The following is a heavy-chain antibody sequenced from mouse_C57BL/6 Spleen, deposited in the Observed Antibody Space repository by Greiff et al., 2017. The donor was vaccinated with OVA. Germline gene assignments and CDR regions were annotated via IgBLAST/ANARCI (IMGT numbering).Heavy chain of an antibody. CDR1: GYTFTSYG. Sequence: VKLVESGAELARPGASVKLSCKASGYTFTSYGISWVKQRTGQGLEWIGEIYPRSGNTYYNEKFKGKATLTADKSSSTAYMELRSLTSEYSAVYFCARVDDYDDYAMGYWGQGTSVTVSS. V-gene: IGHV1-81*01. CDR2: IYPRSGNT. CDR3: ARVDDYDDYAMGY. J-gene: IGHJ4*01. D-gene: IGHD2-4*01.